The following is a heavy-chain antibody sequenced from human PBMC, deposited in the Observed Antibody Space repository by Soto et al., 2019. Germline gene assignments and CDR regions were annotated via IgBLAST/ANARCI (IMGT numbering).Heavy chain of an antibody. CDR3: ANRDGPGVGYGGYF. CDR1: FTFNGQDMIYA. D-gene: IGHD5-12*01. J-gene: IGHJ4*02. CDR2: ITGSGDAT. Sequence: ELQLLESGGGLVQHGGSLRLSCAGFTFNGQDMIYAMTWVRQAPGKGLEWVSSITGSGDATYYADSVKGRFTISRDNSRNTMYLQMSSLRGEDTAVYYCANRDGPGVGYGGYFWGQGILVTVSS. V-gene: IGHV3-23*01.